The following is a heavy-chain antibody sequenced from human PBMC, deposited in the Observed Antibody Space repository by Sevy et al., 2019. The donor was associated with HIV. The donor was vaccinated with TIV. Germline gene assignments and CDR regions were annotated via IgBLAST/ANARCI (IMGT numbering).Heavy chain of an antibody. D-gene: IGHD5-12*01. CDR3: ARDSGPGYSGYDPPEGWFDP. CDR2: ISYDGSNK. Sequence: GGSLRLSCAASGFTFSSYAMHWVRQAPGKGLEWVAVISYDGSNKYYADSVKGRFTISRDNSKNTLYLQMNSLRAEDTAVYYCARDSGPGYSGYDPPEGWFDPWGQGTLVTVSS. CDR1: GFTFSSYA. J-gene: IGHJ5*02. V-gene: IGHV3-30-3*01.